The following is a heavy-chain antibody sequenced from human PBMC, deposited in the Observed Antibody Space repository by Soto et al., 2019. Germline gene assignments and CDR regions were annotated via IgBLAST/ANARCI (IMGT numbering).Heavy chain of an antibody. CDR3: ARGVGSSPPQY. CDR1: CGSVSVYY. CDR2: IYASGSP. D-gene: IGHD1-26*01. Sequence: SETLSLTCTISCGSVSVYYWSWIRQSTGQGLEWSGYIYASGSPYYNPSLRSRVPISADTSKTPTSLKLTSPTAADTAVYYCARGVGSSPPQYWGRGTLVTVSS. J-gene: IGHJ4*02. V-gene: IGHV4-59*02.